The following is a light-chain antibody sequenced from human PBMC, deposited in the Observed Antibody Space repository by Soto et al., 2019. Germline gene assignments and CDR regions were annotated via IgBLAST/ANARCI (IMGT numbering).Light chain of an antibody. CDR1: SSDMWGNNY. V-gene: IGLV2-14*03. J-gene: IGLJ1*01. CDR2: DVS. CDR3: SAFTGTTYV. Sequence: QSVLTQPASVSGSPGQSITISCTGASSDMWGNNYVSWYQHYPGKAPKLMIWDVSNRPSGVSERFSGSKSGNTASLTISGLQAEDEADYYRSAFTGTTYVFGTGTKVTVL.